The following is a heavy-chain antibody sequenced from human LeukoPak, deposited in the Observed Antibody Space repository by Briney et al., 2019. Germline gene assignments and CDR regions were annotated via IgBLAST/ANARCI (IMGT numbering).Heavy chain of an antibody. V-gene: IGHV3-72*01. CDR1: GFTFSDYI. Sequence: PGGSLRLSCAASGFTFSDYILDWVRQAPGKGLEWVGRIRRGANSYTTEYAASVKGRFTISRDDSKNSLYLHMNSLKTEDTAVYNCSRDGGEGGNSAFDIWGQGTMVTVSS. CDR2: IRRGANSYTT. J-gene: IGHJ3*02. CDR3: SRDGGEGGNSAFDI. D-gene: IGHD3-16*01.